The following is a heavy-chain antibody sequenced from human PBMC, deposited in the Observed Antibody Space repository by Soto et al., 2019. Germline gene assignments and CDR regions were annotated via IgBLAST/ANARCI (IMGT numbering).Heavy chain of an antibody. CDR1: GGSFSNYY. J-gene: IGHJ5*02. CDR2: INHSGST. Sequence: QVQLQQWGAGLLKPSETLSLTCAVYGGSFSNYYWSWIRQPPGKGLEWIGEINHSGSTNYNSSLKRRVTISVDTSKNQFSLNLSSVTAADTAVYYCARGRRELRHTREDWFDPWGQGTLVTVSS. V-gene: IGHV4-34*01. D-gene: IGHD1-26*01. CDR3: ARGRRELRHTREDWFDP.